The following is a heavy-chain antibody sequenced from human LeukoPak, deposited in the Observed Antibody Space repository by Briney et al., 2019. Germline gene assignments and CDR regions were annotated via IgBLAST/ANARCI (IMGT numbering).Heavy chain of an antibody. CDR1: GFTFSSYW. J-gene: IGHJ4*02. D-gene: IGHD3-22*01. V-gene: IGHV3-7*01. CDR3: ARAQYDSSGYVVDYFDY. CDR2: IKQDGSEK. Sequence: GGSLRLSCAASGFTFSSYWMSWFRPAPGKGLEWVANIKQDGSEKYYVDSVKGRFTISRDNAKNSLYLQKNRLRAEDTAVYYGARAQYDSSGYVVDYFDYWGQGTLVTVSS.